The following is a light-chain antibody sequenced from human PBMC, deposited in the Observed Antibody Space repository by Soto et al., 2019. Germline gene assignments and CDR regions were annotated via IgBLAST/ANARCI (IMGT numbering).Light chain of an antibody. J-gene: IGLJ2*01. V-gene: IGLV1-36*01. Sequence: QSVLTQPPSVSEVPRQRITISCSGGSSNIGNNAVSWYQQLPGKPPKLLIYYDDLRPWGVSDRFSGSKSVTSASLAISGLRSEDEAVYYCAALDDSLNSVVFGGGTKLTVL. CDR2: YDD. CDR3: AALDDSLNSVV. CDR1: SSNIGNNA.